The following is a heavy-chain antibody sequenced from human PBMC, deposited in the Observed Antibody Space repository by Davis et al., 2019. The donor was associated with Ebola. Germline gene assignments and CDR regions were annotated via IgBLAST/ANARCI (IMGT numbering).Heavy chain of an antibody. CDR3: ARAIAVSTHIDS. D-gene: IGHD5/OR15-5a*01. V-gene: IGHV4-39*01. CDR1: DGCISSSRYF. Sequence: SETLSLTCTVSDGCISSSRYFWGWIRQPPGKGLESIGTIYSSGSAYYSSSFKSRVTISLDTSKNQLSLKLNSVAAADTAVYFCARAIAVSTHIDSWGQGTLVTVSS. CDR2: IYSSGSA. J-gene: IGHJ4*02.